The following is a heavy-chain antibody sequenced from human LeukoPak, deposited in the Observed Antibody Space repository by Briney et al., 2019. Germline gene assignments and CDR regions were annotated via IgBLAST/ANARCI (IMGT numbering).Heavy chain of an antibody. J-gene: IGHJ4*02. V-gene: IGHV3-7*03. D-gene: IGHD6-13*01. Sequence: GGSLRLSCAASGFTFSSYWMSWVRQAPGKGLEWVANIKQDGSEKYYVDSVKGRFTISRDNAKNSLYLQMNSLRAEDTALYYCAKDIAGIAAAGQDYWGQGTLVTVSS. CDR2: IKQDGSEK. CDR3: AKDIAGIAAAGQDY. CDR1: GFTFSSYW.